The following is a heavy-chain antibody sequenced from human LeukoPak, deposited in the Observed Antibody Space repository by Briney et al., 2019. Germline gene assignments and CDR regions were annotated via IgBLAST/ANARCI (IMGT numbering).Heavy chain of an antibody. CDR2: IYYNGNT. CDR3: ARRTLRSPFDD. J-gene: IGHJ4*02. D-gene: IGHD4-17*01. Sequence: SETLSLTCTVSGGSISNYFWDWIRQPPGKGLEWIGYIYYNGNTNYNPSLKSRVTISLDTSKNQFSLRLSSVTAADTAVYYCARRTLRSPFDDWGQGTLVTVSS. V-gene: IGHV4-59*08. CDR1: GGSISNYF.